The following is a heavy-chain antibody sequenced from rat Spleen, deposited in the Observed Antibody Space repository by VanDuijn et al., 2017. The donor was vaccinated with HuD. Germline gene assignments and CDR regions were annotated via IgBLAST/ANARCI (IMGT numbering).Heavy chain of an antibody. V-gene: IGHV5-58*01. CDR2: ISNDGGTT. CDR1: GFTFSRYW. CDR3: VKDQTYYGLFDC. Sequence: EVQLAETGGGLVQPGRSLKLSCVASGFTFSRYWMYWVRQAPGKGLEWVSSISNDGGTTYYPDSVKGRFTISRHNAENTVDLQMNSLRSEDTATYYCVKDQTYYGLFDCWGQGVMVTVSS. J-gene: IGHJ2*01. D-gene: IGHD1-9*01.